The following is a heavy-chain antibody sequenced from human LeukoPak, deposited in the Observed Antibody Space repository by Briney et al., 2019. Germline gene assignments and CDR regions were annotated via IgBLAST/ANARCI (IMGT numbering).Heavy chain of an antibody. CDR1: GYTFTGYY. D-gene: IGHD6-19*01. CDR3: ARTYSSGWGYNY. V-gene: IGHV1-2*02. Sequence: ASVKVSCKASGYTFTGYYMHWVRQAPGQGLEWMGWINPNSGGTNYAQKFQGRVTMTRDTSISTAYMELRSLRSDDTAVYYCARTYSSGWGYNYWGQGTLVTVSS. J-gene: IGHJ4*02. CDR2: INPNSGGT.